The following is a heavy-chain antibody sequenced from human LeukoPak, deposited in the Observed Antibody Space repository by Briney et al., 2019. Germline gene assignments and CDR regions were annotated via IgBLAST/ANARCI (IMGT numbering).Heavy chain of an antibody. D-gene: IGHD5-18*01. CDR1: GYTFTSYY. J-gene: IGHJ4*02. V-gene: IGHV1-46*01. Sequence: ASVKVSCKASGYTFTSYYMHWVRQAPGQGLEWMGIINPSGGSTSYAQKFQGRVTMTRDTSTSTVYMELSSLRSEDTAVYYCAREGMGGYSYGYFDYWGQGTLVTVSS. CDR2: INPSGGST. CDR3: AREGMGGYSYGYFDY.